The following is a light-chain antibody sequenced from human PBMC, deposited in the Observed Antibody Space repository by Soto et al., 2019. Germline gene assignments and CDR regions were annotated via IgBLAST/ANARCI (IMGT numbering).Light chain of an antibody. CDR1: QRITTN. V-gene: IGKV1-39*01. Sequence: IQMTQSPSSLSASVGDRVTITCRASQRITTNLNWYQQKPGNATKLLITTSGTLQRGVPSRFSGSGSVTDFTLTITSLQREDCATYFCQQTYSTPYTFGQGTKLEVK. J-gene: IGKJ2*01. CDR3: QQTYSTPYT. CDR2: TSG.